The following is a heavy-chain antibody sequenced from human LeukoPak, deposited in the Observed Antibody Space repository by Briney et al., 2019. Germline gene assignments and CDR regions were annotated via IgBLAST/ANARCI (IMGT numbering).Heavy chain of an antibody. D-gene: IGHD6-19*01. Sequence: SETLSLTCTVSGGSISSYYWSWIRQPAGKGLEWIGRIYTSGSTNYNPSLKSRVTMSVDTSKNQFSLKLSSVTAADTAVYYCARDADTGYSSEFDYWGQGTLVTVSS. V-gene: IGHV4-4*07. CDR1: GGSISSYY. J-gene: IGHJ4*02. CDR3: ARDADTGYSSEFDY. CDR2: IYTSGST.